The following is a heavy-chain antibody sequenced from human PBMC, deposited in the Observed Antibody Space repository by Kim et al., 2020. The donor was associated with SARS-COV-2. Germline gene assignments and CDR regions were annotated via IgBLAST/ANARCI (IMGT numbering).Heavy chain of an antibody. V-gene: IGHV4-4*02. Sequence: SETLSLTCTVSGGSISSYTWWSWVRQPPGKGLEWIGEVYYSGSTNYSPSNYNPSLKSRVTISLDKSKNQFSLRLTSVTAADTAVYFCARHNYDLLTGFDSWGQGTLVTVSP. J-gene: IGHJ4*02. CDR1: GGSISSYTW. CDR2: VYYSGST. CDR3: ARHNYDLLTGFDS. D-gene: IGHD3-9*01.